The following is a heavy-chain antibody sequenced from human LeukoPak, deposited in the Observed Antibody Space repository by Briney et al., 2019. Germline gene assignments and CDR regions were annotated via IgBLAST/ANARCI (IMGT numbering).Heavy chain of an antibody. Sequence: GGSLRLSCAASGFTFGSYAMSWVRQAPGKGLEWVSGISTSGGTTSYAESVKGRFTVSRDNPRNTLYMEMNSLRDEDTAVYYCAVVNRYYDGSGYWVQWGQGTLVTVSS. V-gene: IGHV3-23*01. D-gene: IGHD3-22*01. J-gene: IGHJ4*02. CDR1: GFTFGSYA. CDR3: AVVNRYYDGSGYWVQ. CDR2: ISTSGGTT.